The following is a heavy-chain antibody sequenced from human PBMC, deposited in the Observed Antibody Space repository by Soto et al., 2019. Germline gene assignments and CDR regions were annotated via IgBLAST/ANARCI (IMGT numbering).Heavy chain of an antibody. Sequence: GESLKISCKGSGYSFTSYWIGWVRQMPGKGLEWMGIIYPGDSDTRYSPSFQGQVTISADKSISTAYLQWSSLKASDTAMYYCARARWDYDILTGYQGPFDPWGQGTLVTVSS. J-gene: IGHJ5*02. CDR2: IYPGDSDT. CDR1: GYSFTSYW. CDR3: ARARWDYDILTGYQGPFDP. V-gene: IGHV5-51*01. D-gene: IGHD3-9*01.